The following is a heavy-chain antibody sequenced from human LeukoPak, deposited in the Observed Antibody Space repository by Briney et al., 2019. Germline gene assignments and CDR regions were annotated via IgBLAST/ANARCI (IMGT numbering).Heavy chain of an antibody. V-gene: IGHV4-59*01. Sequence: SETLSLTCTVSGDSISPYYWNWIRQPPGKGLEWIGYIYYSGSTNYNPSLKSRVTISVDTSKNQFSLKLSSVTAAGTAVYYCARGGGYSGYDSYYGMDVWGQGTTVTVSS. J-gene: IGHJ6*02. CDR3: ARGGGYSGYDSYYGMDV. CDR1: GDSISPYY. CDR2: IYYSGST. D-gene: IGHD5-12*01.